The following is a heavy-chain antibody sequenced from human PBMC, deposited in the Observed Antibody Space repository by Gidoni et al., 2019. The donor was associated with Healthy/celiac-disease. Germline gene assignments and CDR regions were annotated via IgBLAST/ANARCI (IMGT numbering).Heavy chain of an antibody. CDR2: INWNGGST. Sequence: EVQLVESGGGVVRPGGSLRISCGASGFSFDEYGMSWVRQAPGKGLEWVSGINWNGGSTGYADSVKGRFTISRDNAKNSLYLQMNSLRAEDTALYYCARQARGGATGHFDYWGQGTLVTVSS. V-gene: IGHV3-20*04. CDR3: ARQARGGATGHFDY. CDR1: GFSFDEYG. J-gene: IGHJ4*02. D-gene: IGHD1-26*01.